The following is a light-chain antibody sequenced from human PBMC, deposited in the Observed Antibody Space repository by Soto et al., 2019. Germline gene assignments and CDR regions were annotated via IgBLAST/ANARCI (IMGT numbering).Light chain of an antibody. CDR1: QSIRST. V-gene: IGKV3-15*01. Sequence: EIVMTQSPATLSVSPGERATLSCRASQSIRSTLARYQQKPGQAPRLLIYGASTRATGIPARFSGSGSGTEFTLTISSLQSEDFAVYYCQHYNHWLWTFGQGTKVDI. J-gene: IGKJ1*01. CDR2: GAS. CDR3: QHYNHWLWT.